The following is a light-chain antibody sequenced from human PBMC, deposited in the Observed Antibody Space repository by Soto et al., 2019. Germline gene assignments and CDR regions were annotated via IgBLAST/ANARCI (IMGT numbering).Light chain of an antibody. CDR3: QQYNIWPRT. Sequence: VMTQSPATLSVSLGERATLFCRASQSVSSNLAWYQQKPGRAPRLLIYAASTRATGIPARFSGSGSGTEFTLTISSLQSEDFAVYYCQQYNIWPRTFGQGTKLEIK. CDR1: QSVSSN. CDR2: AAS. J-gene: IGKJ2*02. V-gene: IGKV3-15*01.